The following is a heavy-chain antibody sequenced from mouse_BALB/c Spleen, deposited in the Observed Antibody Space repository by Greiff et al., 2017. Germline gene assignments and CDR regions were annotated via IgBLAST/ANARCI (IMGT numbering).Heavy chain of an antibody. CDR3: ARDYDYDWFAY. V-gene: IGHV5-4*02. CDR2: ISDGGSYT. J-gene: IGHJ3*01. D-gene: IGHD2-4*01. Sequence: EVHLVESGGGLVKPGGSLKLSCAASGFTFSDYYMYWVRQTPEKRLEWVATISDGGSYTYYPDSVKGRFTISRDNAKNNLYLQMSSLKSEDTAMYDCARDYDYDWFAYWGQGTLVTVSA. CDR1: GFTFSDYY.